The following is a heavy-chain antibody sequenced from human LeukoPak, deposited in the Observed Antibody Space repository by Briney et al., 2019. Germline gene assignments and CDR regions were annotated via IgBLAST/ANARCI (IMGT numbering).Heavy chain of an antibody. D-gene: IGHD6-13*01. J-gene: IGHJ4*02. CDR1: EFTVSSNY. CDR2: IYSGGST. V-gene: IGHV3-66*01. CDR3: ARDPSAAGSED. Sequence: GGSLRLSCAASEFTVSSNYMSWVRQAPGKGLEWVSVIYSGGSTYYADSVKGRFTISRDNSKNTLYLQMNSLRAEDTAVYYCARDPSAAGSEDWGQGTLVTVSS.